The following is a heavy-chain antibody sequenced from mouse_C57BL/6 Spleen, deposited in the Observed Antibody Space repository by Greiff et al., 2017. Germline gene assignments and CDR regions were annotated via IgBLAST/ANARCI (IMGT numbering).Heavy chain of an antibody. V-gene: IGHV5-4*01. J-gene: IGHJ2*01. CDR3: ARDRTGGSFDY. Sequence: EVNLVESGGGLVKPGGSLKLSCAASGFTFSSYAMSWVRQTPEKRLEWVATISDGGSYTYYPDNVKGRFTISRDNAKNNLYLQMSHLKAEDTAMYYCARDRTGGSFDYWGQGTTLTVSS. D-gene: IGHD3-3*01. CDR1: GFTFSSYA. CDR2: ISDGGSYT.